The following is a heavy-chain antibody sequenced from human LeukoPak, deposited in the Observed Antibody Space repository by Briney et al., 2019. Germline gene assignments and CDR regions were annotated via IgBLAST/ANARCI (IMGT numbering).Heavy chain of an antibody. Sequence: SETLSLTCTVSGGSISSYYWSWIRQPAGKGLEWIGRIYTSGSTNYNPSLKSRVTMSVDTFKNQFSLKLSSVTAADTAVYYCARMTVVPAVDYYYYMDVWGKGTTVTVSS. J-gene: IGHJ6*03. V-gene: IGHV4-4*07. CDR2: IYTSGST. CDR3: ARMTVVPAVDYYYYMDV. CDR1: GGSISSYY. D-gene: IGHD2-2*01.